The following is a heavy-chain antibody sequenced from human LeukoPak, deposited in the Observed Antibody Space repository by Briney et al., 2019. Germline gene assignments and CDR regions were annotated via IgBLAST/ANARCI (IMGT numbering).Heavy chain of an antibody. CDR1: GGTLSSYA. CDR2: IIPIFGTA. Sequence: SVKVSCKASGGTLSSYAISWVRQAPGQGLEWMGGIIPIFGTANYAQKFQGRVTITADESTSTAYMELSSLRPKGTAVYYCARGGGVRAYNWFDPWGQGTLVTVSS. J-gene: IGHJ5*02. D-gene: IGHD3-10*01. V-gene: IGHV1-69*01. CDR3: ARGGGVRAYNWFDP.